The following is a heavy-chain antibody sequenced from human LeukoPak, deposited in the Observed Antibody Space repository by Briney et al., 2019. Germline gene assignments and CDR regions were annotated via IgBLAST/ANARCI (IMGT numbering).Heavy chain of an antibody. CDR3: ARVGGEGYCSSTSCHGAFDI. Sequence: SETLSLTRTVSGGSISSTSHFWAWVRQPPGKGLEWIANIYNTGNTYYNPSLMSRVTISVDTSKNQFTLKVTSVTAADTAVFYCARVGGEGYCSSTSCHGAFDIWGQGTMVTVSS. V-gene: IGHV4-39*01. J-gene: IGHJ3*02. D-gene: IGHD2-2*01. CDR2: IYNTGNT. CDR1: GGSISSTSHF.